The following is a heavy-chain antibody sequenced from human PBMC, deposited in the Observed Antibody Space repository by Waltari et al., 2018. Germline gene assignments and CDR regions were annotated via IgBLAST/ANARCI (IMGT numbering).Heavy chain of an antibody. CDR2: VNPILGTA. Sequence: QVQLVQSGAEVKKPGSSVQVCCKASGGTFSSYASSRVRQAPGQGLEWVGGVNPILGTANYAKKFQGRVTITADESTSTAYMELSSLRSEDTAVYYCARDGLAVAGGRGFDYWGQGTLVTVSS. V-gene: IGHV1-69*01. CDR1: GGTFSSYA. D-gene: IGHD6-19*01. J-gene: IGHJ4*02. CDR3: ARDGLAVAGGRGFDY.